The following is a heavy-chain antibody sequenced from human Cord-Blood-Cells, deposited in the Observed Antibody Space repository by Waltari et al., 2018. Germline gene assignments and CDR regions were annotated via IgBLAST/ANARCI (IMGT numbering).Heavy chain of an antibody. D-gene: IGHD3-9*01. CDR1: GGSFSGYY. CDR3: ATTYYDILTGYYDY. Sequence: QVQLQQWGAGLLKPSETLSLTCAVYGGSFSGYYWSWIRQPPGKGLEWIGEINHSGSTNYNPSLKSRVTISVDTSKNQFSLKLSAVTAVDTAVYYCATTYYDILTGYYDYWGQGTLVTVSS. V-gene: IGHV4-34*01. CDR2: INHSGST. J-gene: IGHJ4*02.